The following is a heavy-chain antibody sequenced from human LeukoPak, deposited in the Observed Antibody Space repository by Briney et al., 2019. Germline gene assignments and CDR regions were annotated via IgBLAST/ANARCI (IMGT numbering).Heavy chain of an antibody. CDR3: ARGGEHLIA. CDR2: IYSDRNT. J-gene: IGHJ4*02. CDR1: GFSVSSNY. D-gene: IGHD2-21*01. Sequence: AGGSLRLSCAASGFSVSSNYLTWVRQAPGKGLEWVSVIYSDRNTFYTDSVKGRFSISRDTSKKTVYLQMKSLRAADTAVYYCARGGEHLIAWGQGALVTVSS. V-gene: IGHV3-66*01.